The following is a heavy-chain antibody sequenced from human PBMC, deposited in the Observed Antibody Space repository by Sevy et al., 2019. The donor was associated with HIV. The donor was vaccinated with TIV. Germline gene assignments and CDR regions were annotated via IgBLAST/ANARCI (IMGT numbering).Heavy chain of an antibody. CDR3: ARRSLHEYSDSGYFDY. V-gene: IGHV4-59*01. CDR2: IYYSGST. CDR1: GGSISSYY. J-gene: IGHJ4*02. D-gene: IGHD6-6*01. Sequence: SETLSLTCTVSGGSISSYYWSWIRQPPGKGLEWIGYIYYSGSTNYNPSLKSRVTISVDTSKNQFSLKLSSVTAADTAVYYCARRSLHEYSDSGYFDYWGQGTLVTVSS.